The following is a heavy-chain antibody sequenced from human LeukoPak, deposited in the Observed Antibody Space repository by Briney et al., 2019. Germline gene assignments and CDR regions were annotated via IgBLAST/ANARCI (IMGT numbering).Heavy chain of an antibody. CDR2: ISSGSCYI. J-gene: IGHJ4*02. CDR3: ARVSFNGGRLDY. D-gene: IGHD3-10*01. Sequence: GGSLRLSCAASGFTFSGYSINWVRQAPGKGLEWVSSISSGSCYIYYADSVKGRFTISRDNAKNSLYLQMNSLRAEDTALYYCARVSFNGGRLDYWGEGALVTVSS. V-gene: IGHV3-21*01. CDR1: GFTFSGYS.